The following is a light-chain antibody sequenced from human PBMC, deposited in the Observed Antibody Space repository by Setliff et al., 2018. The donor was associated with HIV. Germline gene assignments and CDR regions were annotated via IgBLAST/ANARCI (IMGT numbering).Light chain of an antibody. J-gene: IGLJ3*02. CDR2: EVS. Sequence: QSVLTQPASVSGSPGQSITISCTGTSSDVGGYNYVSWYQQHPGKAPKLMIFEVSNRPSGVSNRFSGSKSGNTASLTISGLQAADEADYYCSSYAGSNNLVFGGGTKGTVL. CDR1: SSDVGGYNY. V-gene: IGLV2-14*01. CDR3: SSYAGSNNLV.